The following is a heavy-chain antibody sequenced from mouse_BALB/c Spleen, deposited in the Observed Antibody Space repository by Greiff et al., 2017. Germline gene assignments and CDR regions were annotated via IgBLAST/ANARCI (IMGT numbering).Heavy chain of an antibody. CDR3: ARGKDGWYAMDY. J-gene: IGHJ4*01. CDR1: GFTFSSYA. Sequence: EVKVVESGGGLVKPGGSLKLSCAASGFTFSSYAMSWVRQTPEKRLEWVASISSGGSTYYPDSVKGRFTISRDNARNILYLQMSSLRSEDTAMYYCARGKDGWYAMDYWGQGTSVTVSS. D-gene: IGHD2-3*01. V-gene: IGHV5-6-5*01. CDR2: ISSGGST.